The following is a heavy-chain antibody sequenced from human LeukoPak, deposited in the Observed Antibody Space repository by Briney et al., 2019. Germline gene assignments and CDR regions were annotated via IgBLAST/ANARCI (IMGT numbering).Heavy chain of an antibody. V-gene: IGHV3-23*01. D-gene: IGHD1-26*01. J-gene: IGHJ4*02. CDR1: GFTFSNYA. CDR3: AKGYRGNYDY. Sequence: GGSLRLSCEASGFTFSNYAMTWVRQAPGKGLEWVSAINDRGGDTYYADSVKGRFTISRDNSKNTLSLQMNSLRAEDTAVYYCAKGYRGNYDYWGQGTLVTVSS. CDR2: INDRGGDT.